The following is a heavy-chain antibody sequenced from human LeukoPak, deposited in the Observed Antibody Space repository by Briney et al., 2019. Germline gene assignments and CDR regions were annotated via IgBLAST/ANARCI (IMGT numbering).Heavy chain of an antibody. CDR3: AREAVWEWGRGGFDY. V-gene: IGHV3-7*01. D-gene: IGHD3-3*01. CDR1: GFTFSSYW. CDR2: IKQDGSEK. Sequence: GGSLRLSCAASGFTFSSYWMSWVRQAPGKGLEWVANIKQDGSEKYYVDSVKGRFTISRDNAKNSLYLQMNSLRAEDTAVYYCAREAVWEWGRGGFDYWGQGTLVTVSS. J-gene: IGHJ4*02.